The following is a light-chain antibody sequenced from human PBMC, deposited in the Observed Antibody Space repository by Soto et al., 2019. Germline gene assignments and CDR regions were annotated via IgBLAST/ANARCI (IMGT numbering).Light chain of an antibody. V-gene: IGKV1-39*01. CDR1: QSISSY. Sequence: DIPMTQSPSSLSASVGDRVTITCRASQSISSYLNWYQQKPGKAPKLLIYAASSFQSEVPSTFSGSGSGTDFTLTITSLQPEDFATDYCQHSYSTPFTFGQRTQLEIK. J-gene: IGKJ5*01. CDR2: AAS. CDR3: QHSYSTPFT.